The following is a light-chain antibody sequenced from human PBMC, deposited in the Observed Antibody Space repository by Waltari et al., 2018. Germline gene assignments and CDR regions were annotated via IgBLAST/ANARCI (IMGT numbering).Light chain of an antibody. Sequence: DVQMTQSPSSLSVYVGDRVTITCQASQDIKTYLNWYQQKSGKAPKVVIYDVSHLATGVPSRFSGTGYGTQFTLTISSLQPEDIATYYCQQYEDESTFGGGTKVEVK. CDR2: DVS. V-gene: IGKV1-33*01. J-gene: IGKJ4*01. CDR1: QDIKTY. CDR3: QQYEDEST.